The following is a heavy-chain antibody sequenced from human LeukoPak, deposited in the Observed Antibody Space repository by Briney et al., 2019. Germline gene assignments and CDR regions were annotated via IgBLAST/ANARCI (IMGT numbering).Heavy chain of an antibody. CDR2: ISAYNGNT. Sequence: GASVKVSCKASVYTFTSYGISWVRQAPGQGLEWMGWISAYNGNTNYAQKLQGRVTMTTDTSTSTAYMELRSLRSDDTAVYYCATTVTTFAAGGYYYYMDVWGKGTTVTVSS. CDR3: ATTVTTFAAGGYYYYMDV. J-gene: IGHJ6*03. V-gene: IGHV1-18*01. D-gene: IGHD4-17*01. CDR1: VYTFTSYG.